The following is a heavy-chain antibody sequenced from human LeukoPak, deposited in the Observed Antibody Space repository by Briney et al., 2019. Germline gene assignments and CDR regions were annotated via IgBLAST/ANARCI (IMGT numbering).Heavy chain of an antibody. CDR2: LWSDGTHE. CDR1: GFIFSTHA. J-gene: IGHJ4*02. Sequence: GGSLRLSCAASGFIFSTHAIHWVRQAPGEGLEWVAFLWSDGTHEHYADSVKGRFTISRDNSKNTLYLQMNSLRAEDTAVYYCAKEDSAVAGPIWGQGTLVTVSS. CDR3: AKEDSAVAGPI. V-gene: IGHV3-30*02. D-gene: IGHD6-19*01.